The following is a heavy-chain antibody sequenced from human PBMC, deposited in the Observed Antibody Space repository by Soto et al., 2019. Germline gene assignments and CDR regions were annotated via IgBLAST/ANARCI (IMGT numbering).Heavy chain of an antibody. CDR1: GYSFTSYW. J-gene: IGHJ6*04. V-gene: IGHV5-51*01. CDR3: AMSSYSYGSENPGDSHYYGMDV. CDR2: IYPGDSDT. Sequence: PGESLKISCKGSGYSFTSYWIGWVRQMPGKGLEWMGIIYPGDSDTRYSPSFQGQVTISADKSISTAYLQWSSLKASDTAMYYCAMSSYSYGSENPGDSHYYGMDVWGKGTTVTVSS. D-gene: IGHD3-10*01.